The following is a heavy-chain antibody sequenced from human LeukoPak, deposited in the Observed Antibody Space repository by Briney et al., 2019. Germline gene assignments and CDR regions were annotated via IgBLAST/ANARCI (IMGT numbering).Heavy chain of an antibody. CDR3: ARDAYDYVWGSYRHGDDFDY. D-gene: IGHD3-16*02. V-gene: IGHV3-21*01. J-gene: IGHJ4*02. CDR2: ISSSSSYI. CDR1: GFTFSSYS. Sequence: GGSLRLSCAASGFTFSSYSMNWVRQAPGKGLEWVSSISSSSSYIYYADSVKGRFTISRDNAKNSLYLQMNSLRAEATAVYYCARDAYDYVWGSYRHGDDFDYRGQGTLVTVSS.